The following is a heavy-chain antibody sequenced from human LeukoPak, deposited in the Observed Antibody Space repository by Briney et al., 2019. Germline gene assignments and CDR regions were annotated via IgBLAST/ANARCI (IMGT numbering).Heavy chain of an antibody. CDR2: IHYDGSNK. V-gene: IGHV3-30*02. CDR1: GFTFSSYR. D-gene: IGHD6-13*01. J-gene: IGHJ6*03. CDR3: ATAGHDYYYYYYMDV. Sequence: PGGSVRLSCSASGFTFSSYRMLWVPQAPGKGLEGLAFIHYDGSNKYYADSVKGRFTISRDNSKNTLYLQMNSLRAEDTAVYYCATAGHDYYYYYYMDVWGKGTTVTISS.